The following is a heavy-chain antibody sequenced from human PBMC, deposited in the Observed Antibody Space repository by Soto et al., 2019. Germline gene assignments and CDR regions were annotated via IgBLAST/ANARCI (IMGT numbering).Heavy chain of an antibody. CDR3: ARRNYYGSGRAGMDV. CDR1: GFTFSSYS. D-gene: IGHD3-10*01. J-gene: IGHJ6*02. Sequence: TGGSLRLSCAASGFTFSSYSMNWVRQAPGRGLEWVSYISSSSTIYYADSVKGRFTISRDNAKNSLYLQMNSLRDEDTAVYYCARRNYYGSGRAGMDVWGQGTTVTVSS. V-gene: IGHV3-48*02. CDR2: ISSSSTI.